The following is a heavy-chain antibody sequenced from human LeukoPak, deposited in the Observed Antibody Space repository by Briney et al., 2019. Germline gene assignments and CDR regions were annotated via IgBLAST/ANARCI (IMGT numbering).Heavy chain of an antibody. CDR1: GGSISSYY. CDR3: ARDAGLSSSWSNWFDP. D-gene: IGHD6-13*01. CDR2: IYYSGST. Sequence: PSETLSLTCTVSGGSISSYYWSWIRQPPGKGLEWIGYIYYSGSTNYNPSLKSRVTISVDTSKNQFSLKLSSVTAADTAGYYCARDAGLSSSWSNWFDPWGQGTLVTVSS. J-gene: IGHJ5*02. V-gene: IGHV4-59*01.